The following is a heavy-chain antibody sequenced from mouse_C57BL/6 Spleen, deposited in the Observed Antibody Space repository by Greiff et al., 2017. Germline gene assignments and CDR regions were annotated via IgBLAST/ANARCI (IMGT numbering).Heavy chain of an antibody. Sequence: EVQLVASGGGLVQPKGSLKLSCAASGFSFNTYAMNWVRQAPGKGLEWVARIRSKSNNYATYYADSVKDRFTISRDDSESMLYLQMNNLKTEDTAMYYCVRPSYYSNYEYFDVWGTGTTVTVSS. CDR2: IRSKSNNYAT. V-gene: IGHV10-1*01. D-gene: IGHD2-5*01. J-gene: IGHJ1*03. CDR1: GFSFNTYA. CDR3: VRPSYYSNYEYFDV.